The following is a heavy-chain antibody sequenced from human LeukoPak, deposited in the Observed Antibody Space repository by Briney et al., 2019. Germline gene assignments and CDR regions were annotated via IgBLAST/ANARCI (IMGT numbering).Heavy chain of an antibody. CDR1: GGSISSYY. CDR3: ARRAHLPAAMVNVWYYFDY. CDR2: IYYSGST. V-gene: IGHV4-59*01. J-gene: IGHJ4*02. Sequence: SETLSLTCTVSGGSISSYYWSWMRQPPGNGLEWIGNIYYSGSTNYNPSLKSRVTISVDTSKNQFSLKLSSVTAADTAVYYCARRAHLPAAMVNVWYYFDYWGQGTLVTVSS. D-gene: IGHD2-2*01.